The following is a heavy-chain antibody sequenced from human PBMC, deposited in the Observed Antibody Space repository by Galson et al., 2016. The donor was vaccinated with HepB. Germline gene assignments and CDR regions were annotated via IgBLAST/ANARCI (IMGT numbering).Heavy chain of an antibody. V-gene: IGHV3-30*18. Sequence: SLRLSCAASGFAFSSLGMHWVRQAPGKGLEWLAIISYDGGNKYYADSVKARFTISRDNSKNTLYLQIDSLRIEDTAMYYCAKDRGSQYVGCSDYLGQGILVSVSS. J-gene: IGHJ4*02. CDR1: GFAFSSLG. D-gene: IGHD1-26*01. CDR2: ISYDGGNK. CDR3: AKDRGSQYVGCSDY.